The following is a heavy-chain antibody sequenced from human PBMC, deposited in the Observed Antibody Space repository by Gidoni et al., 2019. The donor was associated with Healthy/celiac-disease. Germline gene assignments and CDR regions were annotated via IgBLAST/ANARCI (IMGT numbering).Heavy chain of an antibody. CDR1: GGSSSSSSYY. J-gene: IGHJ3*02. CDR2: IYYSGST. Sequence: QLQLQESGPGLVKPSETLSLTCTVSGGSSSSSSYYWGWIRQPPGKGLEWIGSIYYSGSTYYNPSLKSRVTISVDTSKNQFSLKLSSVTAADTAVYYCARWAAGRDVGDIWGQGTMVTVSS. D-gene: IGHD2-15*01. V-gene: IGHV4-39*07. CDR3: ARWAAGRDVGDI.